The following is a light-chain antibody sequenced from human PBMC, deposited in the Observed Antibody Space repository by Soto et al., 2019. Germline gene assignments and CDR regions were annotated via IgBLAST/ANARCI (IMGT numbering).Light chain of an antibody. V-gene: IGLV1-40*01. CDR1: SSNIGGGYD. CDR2: GTS. J-gene: IGLJ1*01. Sequence: QSVLTQPPSVSGAPGHRVTISFSGSSSNIGGGYDVHWYHQLPGTAPKLLIYGTSNRSSGVPDLFSGYKSGTSASLAIYGLQAENEADYYCQSYVSSLSGSGVFGTGTKLTVL. CDR3: QSYVSSLSGSGV.